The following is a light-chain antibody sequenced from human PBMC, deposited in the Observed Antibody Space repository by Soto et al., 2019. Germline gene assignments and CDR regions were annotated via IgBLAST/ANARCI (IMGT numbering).Light chain of an antibody. CDR1: KSIRSY. CDR2: GAS. J-gene: IGKJ2*01. Sequence: DIQMTQYPSSLSASVGDRVTITCRSSKSIRSYLNWYHQKPGKTPQLLIYGASNVQSGAPSRFTGSGSGTHFTLTISSLQPEDFATYYCQQSYTTPYTFGQGTKLEIK. CDR3: QQSYTTPYT. V-gene: IGKV1-39*01.